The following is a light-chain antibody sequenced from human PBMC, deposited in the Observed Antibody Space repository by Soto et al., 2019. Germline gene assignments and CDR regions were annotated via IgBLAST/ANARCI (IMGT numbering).Light chain of an antibody. CDR1: QDISND. CDR3: QKYNSAPVP. Sequence: IQMTQSPSALSASVGDRDTITCRAIQDISNDLAWYQQKPGKAPKLLIYAASTLQSGVPSRFSGSGSGTAFTLTISSLQPEDFATYYCQKYNSAPVPFGQGTKLEIK. J-gene: IGKJ2*01. V-gene: IGKV1-27*01. CDR2: AAS.